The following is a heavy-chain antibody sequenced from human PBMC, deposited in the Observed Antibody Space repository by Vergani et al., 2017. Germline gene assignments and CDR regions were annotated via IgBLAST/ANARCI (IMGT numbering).Heavy chain of an antibody. Sequence: EVQLVESGGGLVQPGRSLRLSCAASGFTFDDYAMHWVRQAPGKGLEWVSAISGSGGSTYYADSVKGRFTISRDNSKNTLYLQMNSLRAEDTAVYYCARVDSGSYRGAFDIWGQGTMVTVSS. CDR1: GFTFDDYA. D-gene: IGHD1-26*01. J-gene: IGHJ3*02. CDR3: ARVDSGSYRGAFDI. CDR2: ISGSGGST. V-gene: IGHV3-23*04.